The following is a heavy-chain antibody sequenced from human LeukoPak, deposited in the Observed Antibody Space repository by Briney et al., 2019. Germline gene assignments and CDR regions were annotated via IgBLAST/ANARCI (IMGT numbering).Heavy chain of an antibody. D-gene: IGHD3-10*01. V-gene: IGHV3-7*04. Sequence: GGSLRLSCAASGLTFSTYWMTWVRQAPGKGLEWVANMNQDGSEKYYVDSVKGRFTISRDNAKNSLFLQMTSLRAEDTAVYYCARDRGFYGSGSHNFDYWGQGTLVTVSS. CDR1: GLTFSTYW. CDR3: ARDRGFYGSGSHNFDY. CDR2: MNQDGSEK. J-gene: IGHJ4*02.